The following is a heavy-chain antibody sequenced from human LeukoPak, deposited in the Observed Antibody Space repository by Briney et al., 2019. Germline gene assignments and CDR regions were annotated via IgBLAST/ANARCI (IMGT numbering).Heavy chain of an antibody. CDR3: ALSVYCSSTSCYDY. J-gene: IGHJ4*02. D-gene: IGHD2-2*01. V-gene: IGHV2-5*01. Sequence: SGPTLVNPTQTLTLTCIFSGFSLSTRGVGVGWIRQPPGKALEWLSLIYWNDDKRYSPSLKSRLTITKDTSKNQVVLTMTNMDPVDTATYYCALSVYCSSTSCYDYWGQGTLVTVSS. CDR1: GFSLSTRGVG. CDR2: IYWNDDK.